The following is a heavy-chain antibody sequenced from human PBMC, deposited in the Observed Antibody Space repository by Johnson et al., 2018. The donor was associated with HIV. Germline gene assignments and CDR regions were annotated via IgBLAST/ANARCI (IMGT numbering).Heavy chain of an antibody. Sequence: QVQLVESGGGVVQPGKSLTLSCVGSGLSFSNFGIHWVRQAPGKGPEWVAVISYDGSNKYYADSVKGRFTISRDNSKNTLYLQMNSLRAEDTAVYYCATKGITVTTARAFDIWGQGTMVTVSS. V-gene: IGHV3-30*03. CDR2: ISYDGSNK. J-gene: IGHJ3*02. CDR3: ATKGITVTTARAFDI. CDR1: GLSFSNFG. D-gene: IGHD4-11*01.